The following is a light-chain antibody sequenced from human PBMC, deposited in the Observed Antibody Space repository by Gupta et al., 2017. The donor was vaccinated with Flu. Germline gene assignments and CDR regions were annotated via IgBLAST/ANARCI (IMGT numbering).Light chain of an antibody. J-gene: IGKJ4*01. CDR3: QQYGSSPLT. CDR1: QSVTSNY. Sequence: ELVLTQSPGTLSLSPGERVTLSCRASQSVTSNYLAWYQQKPGQPPRLLIYGASSRATGIPDRFSGSVSGTDFTLIISRLEPEDFAVYFCQQYGSSPLTFGGGTKVEIK. V-gene: IGKV3-20*01. CDR2: GAS.